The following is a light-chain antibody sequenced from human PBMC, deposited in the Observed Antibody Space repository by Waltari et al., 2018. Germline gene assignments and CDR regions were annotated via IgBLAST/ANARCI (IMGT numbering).Light chain of an antibody. V-gene: IGLV2-14*03. Sequence: QSALTQPASVSGSPGQSITISCTGTSSDVGAYNYVPWYQQHPGKAPKLMIYDVSNRPSGVSNRFSGSKSGNTASLTISGLQAEDEADYYCSSYASSSTPNVFGSGTKVTVL. CDR3: SSYASSSTPNV. CDR2: DVS. J-gene: IGLJ6*01. CDR1: SSDVGAYNY.